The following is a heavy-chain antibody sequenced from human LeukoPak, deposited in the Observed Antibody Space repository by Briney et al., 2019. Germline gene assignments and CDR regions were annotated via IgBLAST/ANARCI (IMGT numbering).Heavy chain of an antibody. Sequence: GGSLKISCNGSGYSFTSYWIGWGRQMPGKGREWMGIIYPGGSDTRYRPSFQGQVTISADKSISTAYLQWSSLKASDTAMYYCASVATVTNSLDYWGQGTLVTVSS. CDR2: IYPGGSDT. V-gene: IGHV5-51*01. CDR3: ASVATVTNSLDY. D-gene: IGHD4-17*01. CDR1: GYSFTSYW. J-gene: IGHJ4*02.